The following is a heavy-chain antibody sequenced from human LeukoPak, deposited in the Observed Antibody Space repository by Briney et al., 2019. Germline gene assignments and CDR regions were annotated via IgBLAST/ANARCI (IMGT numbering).Heavy chain of an antibody. D-gene: IGHD5-18*01. V-gene: IGHV7-4-1*02. Sequence: GASVKVSCKASGYTFTSYAMNWVRQAPGQGLEWMGWINTNTGNPTYAQGFTGRFVFSLDTSVSTAYLQISSLKAEDTAVYYCARDNVNVDTAMAPEARAFDIWGQGTMVTISS. CDR3: ARDNVNVDTAMAPEARAFDI. J-gene: IGHJ3*02. CDR1: GYTFTSYA. CDR2: INTNTGNP.